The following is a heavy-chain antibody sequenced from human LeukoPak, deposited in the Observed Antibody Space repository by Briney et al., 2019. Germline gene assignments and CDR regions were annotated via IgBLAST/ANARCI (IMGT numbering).Heavy chain of an antibody. Sequence: GGSLRLSCAASGFTFSSYSMNWVRQAPGKGLEWVSYSSSSSSTIYYADSVKGRFTISRDNAKNSLYLQMNSLRAEDTAVYYCAREGSLRGVIILFDYWGQGTLVTVSS. D-gene: IGHD3-10*01. CDR2: SSSSSSTI. J-gene: IGHJ4*02. CDR1: GFTFSSYS. CDR3: AREGSLRGVIILFDY. V-gene: IGHV3-48*04.